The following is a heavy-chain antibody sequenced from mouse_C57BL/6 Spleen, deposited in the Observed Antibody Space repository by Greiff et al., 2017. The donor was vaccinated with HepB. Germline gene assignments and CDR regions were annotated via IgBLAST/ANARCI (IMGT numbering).Heavy chain of an antibody. CDR3: ARHVDYGSSWYFDV. CDR2: ISSGGSYT. J-gene: IGHJ1*03. D-gene: IGHD1-1*01. Sequence: EVMLVESGGDLVKPGGSLKLSCAASGFTFSSYGMSWVRQTPDKRLEWVATISSGGSYTHYPDSVKGRFTISRDNAKNTLYLQMSSLKSEDTAMYYCARHVDYGSSWYFDVWGTGTTVTVSS. CDR1: GFTFSSYG. V-gene: IGHV5-6*01.